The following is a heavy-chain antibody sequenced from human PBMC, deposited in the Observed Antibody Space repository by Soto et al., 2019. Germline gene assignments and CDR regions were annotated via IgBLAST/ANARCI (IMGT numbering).Heavy chain of an antibody. CDR3: AIAVYSSVSFSAFDY. J-gene: IGHJ4*02. CDR1: GFTFISYG. D-gene: IGHD1-26*01. CDR2: ISYDGSNK. Sequence: QVQLVEPGGGVVQPGRSLRLSCAASGFTFISYGMHWVRQAPGKGLEWVALISYDGSNKYYADSVEGRFTISRDNSKNTLDLQMSSLRTEDTAVYYCAIAVYSSVSFSAFDYWGQGTPVTVSA. V-gene: IGHV3-30*03.